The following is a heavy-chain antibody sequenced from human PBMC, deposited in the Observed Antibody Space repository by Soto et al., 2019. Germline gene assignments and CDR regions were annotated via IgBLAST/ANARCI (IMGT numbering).Heavy chain of an antibody. D-gene: IGHD6-13*01. J-gene: IGHJ4*02. V-gene: IGHV3-30*18. CDR1: GFTFSSFG. CDR3: AKERLGYSISWYFDS. CDR2: ISYDGSHA. Sequence: QVQLVESGGGVVQPGRSLRLSCAASGFTFSSFGMHWVRQAPGKGLEWVAVISYDGSHADYADSVKGRFTISRDNSKNTLNVQMNRLRAEGTAVYYCAKERLGYSISWYFDSWGQGTLVTVSS.